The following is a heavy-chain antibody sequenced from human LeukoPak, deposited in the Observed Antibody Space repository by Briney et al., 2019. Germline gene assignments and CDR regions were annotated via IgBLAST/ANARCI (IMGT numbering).Heavy chain of an antibody. D-gene: IGHD1-26*01. J-gene: IGHJ3*02. Sequence: ASVKVSCKASGGTFSSYAISWVRQAPGQGLEWMGGIIPIFGTANYAQKFQGRVTITADESTSTAYMELSSLRSEDTAVYYCARTLVGATLDDAFDIWGQGTMVTVSS. V-gene: IGHV1-69*13. CDR1: GGTFSSYA. CDR2: IIPIFGTA. CDR3: ARTLVGATLDDAFDI.